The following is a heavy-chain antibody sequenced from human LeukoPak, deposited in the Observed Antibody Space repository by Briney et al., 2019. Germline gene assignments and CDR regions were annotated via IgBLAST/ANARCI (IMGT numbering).Heavy chain of an antibody. J-gene: IGHJ6*02. CDR3: ASTGYSSGWYNLYYYYGMDV. V-gene: IGHV4-39*01. CDR1: GGSITINTYS. CDR2: INYSGST. Sequence: SETLSLTCTVSGGSITINTYSWGWIRQPPGKGLEWIGTINYSGSTYYNPSLKSRVTISVDTSKNQFSLKLSSVTAADTAVYYCASTGYSSGWYNLYYYYGMDVWGQGTTVTVSS. D-gene: IGHD6-19*01.